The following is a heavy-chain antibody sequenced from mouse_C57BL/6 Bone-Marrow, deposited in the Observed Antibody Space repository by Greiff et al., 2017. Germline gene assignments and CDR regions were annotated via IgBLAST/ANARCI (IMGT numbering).Heavy chain of an antibody. J-gene: IGHJ2*01. CDR3: ASSLITTVVARDY. CDR2: IYPGDGDT. V-gene: IGHV1-82*01. D-gene: IGHD1-1*01. Sequence: QVQLKASGPELVKPGASVKISCKASGYAFSSSWMNWVKQRPGKGLEWIGRIYPGDGDTNYNGKFKGKATLTADKSSSTAYMQLSSLTSEDSAVYFCASSLITTVVARDYWGQGTTLTVSS. CDR1: GYAFSSSW.